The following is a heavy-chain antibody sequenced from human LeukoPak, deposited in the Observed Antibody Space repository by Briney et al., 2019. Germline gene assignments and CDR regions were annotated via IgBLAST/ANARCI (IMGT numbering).Heavy chain of an antibody. CDR1: GGSISSGGYY. CDR2: IYYSGST. V-gene: IGHV4-31*03. J-gene: IGHJ4*02. Sequence: SETLSLTCTVSGGSISSGGYYWSWIRQHPGKGLEWIGYIYYSGSTYYNPSLKSRVTISVDTSKNQFSLKLSSVTAADTAVYYCASVARGRYCSGGSCSNYWGQGTLVAVSS. CDR3: ASVARGRYCSGGSCSNY. D-gene: IGHD2-15*01.